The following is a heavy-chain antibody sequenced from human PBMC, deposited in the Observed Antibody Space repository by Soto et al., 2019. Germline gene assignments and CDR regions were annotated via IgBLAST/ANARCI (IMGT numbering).Heavy chain of an antibody. CDR1: GCTFSSYA. CDR3: ARGLSAAGTRAFDY. D-gene: IGHD6-13*01. V-gene: IGHV3-30-3*01. CDR2: ISYDGSNK. Sequence: XGSLRLSCAASGCTFSSYAMYWVRQAPGKGLEWVAVISYDGSNKYYADSVKGRFSISRDNSKNTLYLQMNSLRAEDTAVYYCARGLSAAGTRAFDYWGQGTLVTVSS. J-gene: IGHJ4*02.